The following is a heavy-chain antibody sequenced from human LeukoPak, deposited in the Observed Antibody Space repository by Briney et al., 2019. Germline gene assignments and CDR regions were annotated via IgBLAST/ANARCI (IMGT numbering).Heavy chain of an antibody. J-gene: IGHJ4*02. D-gene: IGHD3-10*01. Sequence: SETLSLTCAVYGGSFSNNFWTWIRQPPGKGLEWIGEISHAGSTNYNPSLRHGITMSVDPSKNQFSLKVTSVTAADTATYYCARSGYYYGSGSQLDYWGQGTLVTVSS. CDR2: ISHAGST. V-gene: IGHV4-34*01. CDR3: ARSGYYYGSGSQLDY. CDR1: GGSFSNNF.